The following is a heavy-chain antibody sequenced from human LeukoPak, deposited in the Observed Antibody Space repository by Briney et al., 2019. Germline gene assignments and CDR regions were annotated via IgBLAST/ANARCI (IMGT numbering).Heavy chain of an antibody. J-gene: IGHJ4*02. CDR1: GGSVSSTTYF. CDR3: ARYVVYGSGKYYFDY. V-gene: IGHV4-39*01. Sequence: SETLSLTCTVSGGSVSSTTYFWSWMRQPPGKGLESIASINYSGSTYYNPSLKSRVTISVDTSDNQFSLKLSSVTAADTAVYYCARYVVYGSGKYYFDYWGQGTLVTVSS. CDR2: INYSGST. D-gene: IGHD3-10*01.